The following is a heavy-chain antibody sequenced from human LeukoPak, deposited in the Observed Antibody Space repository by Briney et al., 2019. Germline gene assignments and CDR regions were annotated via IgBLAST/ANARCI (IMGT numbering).Heavy chain of an antibody. J-gene: IGHJ4*02. CDR2: IYYSGST. D-gene: IGHD3-3*01. V-gene: IGHV4-39*01. CDR3: SVYDFWSGYYRSFDY. Sequence: PSETLSLTCTVSGGSISSSSSYWGWIRQPPGKGLEWIGSIYYSGSTYYNPSLKSRVTISVDTSKNQFSLKLSSVTAADTAVYYCSVYDFWSGYYRSFDYWGQGTLVTVSS. CDR1: GGSISSSSSY.